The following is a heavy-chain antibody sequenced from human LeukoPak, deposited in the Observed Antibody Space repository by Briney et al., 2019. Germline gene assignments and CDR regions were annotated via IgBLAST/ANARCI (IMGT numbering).Heavy chain of an antibody. V-gene: IGHV3-49*04. CDR1: GYTFRDYA. CDR2: IKSKPYGETT. D-gene: IGHD6-19*01. J-gene: IGHJ5*02. CDR3: ARDQTSVAGTGYNWFDP. Sequence: GGSLRLSCSASGYTFRDYALGWVRQAPGKGPEWVGLIKSKPYGETTEYAASVQGRFTISRDDSKAIAYLHMSSLRPDDTAVYYCARDQTSVAGTGYNWFDPWGQGTLVTVSS.